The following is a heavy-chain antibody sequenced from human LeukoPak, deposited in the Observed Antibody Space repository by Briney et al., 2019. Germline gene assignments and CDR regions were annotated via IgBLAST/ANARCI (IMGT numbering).Heavy chain of an antibody. J-gene: IGHJ6*03. D-gene: IGHD6-13*01. CDR1: GYTFTSYY. CDR3: ARDPGRIAPDYYMDV. V-gene: IGHV1-46*01. Sequence: ASVKVSCKASGYTFTSYYMHWVRQAPGQGLEWMGIINPSGGSTSYAQKFQGRVTMTRDMSTSTVYMELSSLRSEDTAVYYCARDPGRIAPDYYMDVWGKGITVTVSS. CDR2: INPSGGST.